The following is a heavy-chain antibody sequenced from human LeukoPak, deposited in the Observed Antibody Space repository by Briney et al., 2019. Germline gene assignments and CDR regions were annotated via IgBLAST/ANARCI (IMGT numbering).Heavy chain of an antibody. D-gene: IGHD4-17*01. J-gene: IGHJ4*02. V-gene: IGHV3-74*01. CDR1: GFTFSRYW. Sequence: PGGSLRLSCAASGFTFSRYWMHWVRQAPGKGLVWVSRINSDGSGTSNADSVKGRFTISRDNAKNTLYLQMNSLRAEDTAVCYCARDRDGDLDYWGQGTLVTVSS. CDR3: ARDRDGDLDY. CDR2: INSDGSGT.